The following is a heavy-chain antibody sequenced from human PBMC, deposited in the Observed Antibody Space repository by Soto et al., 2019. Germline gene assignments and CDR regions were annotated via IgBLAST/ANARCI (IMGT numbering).Heavy chain of an antibody. CDR1: GESISSSSYY. D-gene: IGHD4-17*01. CDR3: ARQRTTVVSQAYFDD. Sequence: PSETLSLTCIVSGESISSSSYYWGWILQPPGKGLEWIGSIYYSVRTYYNPSFKSRVTISIDTSKNQFSLKLSSVTATDTAVYYCARQRTTVVSQAYFDDWGQGPRVTVSS. J-gene: IGHJ4*02. V-gene: IGHV4-39*01. CDR2: IYYSVRT.